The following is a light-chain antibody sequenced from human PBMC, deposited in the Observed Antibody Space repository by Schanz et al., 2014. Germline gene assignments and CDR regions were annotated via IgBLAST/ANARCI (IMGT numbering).Light chain of an antibody. J-gene: IGKJ3*01. CDR2: DIS. Sequence: DIQMTQSPSTLSASVGDRVTITCRASQSFSGWLAWYQQKPGKAPKLLIYDISKLESGVPSRFSGSGYGTEFTLTISSLQPDDFATYYCQQLNSYPRFGPGTKVDIK. CDR1: QSFSGW. CDR3: QQLNSYPR. V-gene: IGKV1-5*01.